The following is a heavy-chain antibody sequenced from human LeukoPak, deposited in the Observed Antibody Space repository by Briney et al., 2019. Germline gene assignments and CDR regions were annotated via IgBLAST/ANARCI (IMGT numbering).Heavy chain of an antibody. J-gene: IGHJ6*02. Sequence: SETLSLTCTVSGGSISSYYWSWIRQPPGKGLEWIGYIYYSGNTNYNPSLKSRVTISVDTSKNQFSLRLSSVTAADTAVYYCATVTRGVPYYYGMDVWGQGTTVTVSS. D-gene: IGHD3-10*01. CDR2: IYYSGNT. CDR1: GGSISSYY. V-gene: IGHV4-59*01. CDR3: ATVTRGVPYYYGMDV.